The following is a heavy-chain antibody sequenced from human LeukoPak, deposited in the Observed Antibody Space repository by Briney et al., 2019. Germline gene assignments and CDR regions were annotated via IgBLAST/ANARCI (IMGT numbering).Heavy chain of an antibody. J-gene: IGHJ4*02. D-gene: IGHD6-19*01. Sequence: GGSLRLSCAASGFTFSSYWMSWVRQAPGKGLEWVANIKQDGSEKYYVDSVKGRLTISRDNAKNSLYLQMNSLRAEDTAVYYCARDIGYSSGWNLDYWGQGTLVTVSS. V-gene: IGHV3-7*03. CDR2: IKQDGSEK. CDR3: ARDIGYSSGWNLDY. CDR1: GFTFSSYW.